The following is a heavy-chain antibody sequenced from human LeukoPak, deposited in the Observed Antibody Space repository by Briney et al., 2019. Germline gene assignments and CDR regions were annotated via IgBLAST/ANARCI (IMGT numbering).Heavy chain of an antibody. J-gene: IGHJ5*02. V-gene: IGHV4-30-4*01. D-gene: IGHD3-22*01. CDR3: ARDGAPYYYDSSGYYNSWFDP. CDR1: GGPISSGDYY. CDR2: IYYSGST. Sequence: SETLSLTCTVSGGPISSGDYYWSWIRQPRGKGLEWIGYIYYSGSTYYNPSLKSRVTISVDTSKNQFSLKLSSVTAADTAVYYCARDGAPYYYDSSGYYNSWFDPWGQGTLVTVSS.